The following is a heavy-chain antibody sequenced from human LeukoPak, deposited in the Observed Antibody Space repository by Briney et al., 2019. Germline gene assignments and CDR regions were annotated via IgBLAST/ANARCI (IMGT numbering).Heavy chain of an antibody. Sequence: GGALRLSCAASGFTFSEFWMTGVRQAPGKGLESVAYIKEDGSDKNYEDSVRGRFPISRDNAKSSLDLQMRTLRVEDTAVYYCARPRRGNSGDFFDLWGPGNLVTVSS. CDR2: IKEDGSDK. D-gene: IGHD4-23*01. CDR3: ARPRRGNSGDFFDL. V-gene: IGHV3-7*01. CDR1: GFTFSEFW. J-gene: IGHJ4*02.